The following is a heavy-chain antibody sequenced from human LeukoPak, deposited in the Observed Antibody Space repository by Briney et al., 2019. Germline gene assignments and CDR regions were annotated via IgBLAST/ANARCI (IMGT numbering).Heavy chain of an antibody. CDR1: GFTFDDYA. Sequence: PGRSLRLSCAASGFTFDDYAMHWVRQAPGKGLEWVSGISWNSGSIGYADSVKGRFTISRDNAKNSLYLQMNSLRAEDMALYYCIKDISTRGRGGFDYWGQGTLVTVSS. D-gene: IGHD2-15*01. CDR3: IKDISTRGRGGFDY. J-gene: IGHJ4*02. CDR2: ISWNSGSI. V-gene: IGHV3-9*03.